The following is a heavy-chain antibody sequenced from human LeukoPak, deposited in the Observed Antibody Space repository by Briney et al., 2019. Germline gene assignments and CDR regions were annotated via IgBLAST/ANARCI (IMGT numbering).Heavy chain of an antibody. D-gene: IGHD3-22*01. CDR1: GGSISSGSYY. Sequence: SQTLSLTCTVSGGSISSGSYYWSWIRQPPGKGLEWIGYIYYSGSTNYNPSLKGRVTISVDTSKNQFSLKLSSVTAADTAVYYCASSMPVYDSSGYYLWGQGTLVTVSS. J-gene: IGHJ4*02. CDR3: ASSMPVYDSSGYYL. CDR2: IYYSGST. V-gene: IGHV4-61*01.